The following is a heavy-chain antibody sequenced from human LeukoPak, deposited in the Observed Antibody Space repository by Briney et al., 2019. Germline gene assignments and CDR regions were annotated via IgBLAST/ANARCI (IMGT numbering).Heavy chain of an antibody. CDR1: GGTFTSYA. CDR3: ARSVSGWPTICDY. CDR2: IIPIFGTA. Sequence: SVKVSCKASGGTFTSYAISWVRQAPGQGLEWMGGIIPIFGTANYAQKFQGRVTITADESTSTAYMELSSLRSEDTAVYYCARSVSGWPTICDYWGQGTLVTVSS. V-gene: IGHV1-69*13. J-gene: IGHJ4*02. D-gene: IGHD6-19*01.